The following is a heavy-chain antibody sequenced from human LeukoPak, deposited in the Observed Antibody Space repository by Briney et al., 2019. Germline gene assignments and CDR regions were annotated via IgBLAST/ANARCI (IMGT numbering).Heavy chain of an antibody. CDR2: ITGSGDST. D-gene: IGHD4-11*01. Sequence: GGSLRLSCAASGFTFSSYAMRWVRQAPGKGLEWVSAITGSGDSTYYADSVKGRFTISRDNSKNTLYLQMNSLRAEDTAVYYCADSNYWYPVDYWGQGTLVTAPS. CDR1: GFTFSSYA. J-gene: IGHJ4*02. V-gene: IGHV3-23*01. CDR3: ADSNYWYPVDY.